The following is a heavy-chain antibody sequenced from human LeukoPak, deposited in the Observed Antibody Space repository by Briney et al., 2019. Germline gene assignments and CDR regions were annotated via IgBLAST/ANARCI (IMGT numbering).Heavy chain of an antibody. Sequence: GASVTVSCRASGYTFTSYGITWVRQAPGQGLEWIGWISTYSGNRNFAQKFQGRVTMTTDTSTNTAYMELRSLRSDDTAVYYCARDLGRDSSGYVLDYWGQGTLVTVSS. CDR1: GYTFTSYG. D-gene: IGHD3-22*01. V-gene: IGHV1-18*01. CDR3: ARDLGRDSSGYVLDY. J-gene: IGHJ4*02. CDR2: ISTYSGNR.